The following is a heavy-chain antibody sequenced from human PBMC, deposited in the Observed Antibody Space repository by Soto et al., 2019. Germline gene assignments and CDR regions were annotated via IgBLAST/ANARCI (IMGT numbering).Heavy chain of an antibody. J-gene: IGHJ5*02. D-gene: IGHD4-17*01. V-gene: IGHV2-5*02. CDR2: IYWDDDK. CDR3: ARNPPLRDANCFDP. Sequence: QITLKESGPTLVKPTQTLTLTCTFSGFSLRTSGVGVGWIRQPPGKALEWLALIYWDDDKRYSPSLKSRLTTTKDTSKTQVVLTMTNMDPVATATYYCARNPPLRDANCFDPWGQGTLVTVSS. CDR1: GFSLRTSGVG.